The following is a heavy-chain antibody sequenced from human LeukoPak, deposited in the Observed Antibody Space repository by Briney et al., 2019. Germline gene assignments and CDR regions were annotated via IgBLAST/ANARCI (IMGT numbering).Heavy chain of an antibody. CDR3: ARRRVIATKYWDC. J-gene: IGHJ4*02. CDR2: IKEDGSEK. Sequence: GGPLRLSCAASGFTFGISSMTCVRQAPGKGLEGVAHIKEDGSEKYYVDSVKGRFTISRDNAKNSLYLQMNSLRAEDTAVYYCARRRVIATKYWDCWGQGTLVTVSS. CDR1: GFTFGISS. D-gene: IGHD2/OR15-2a*01. V-gene: IGHV3-7*04.